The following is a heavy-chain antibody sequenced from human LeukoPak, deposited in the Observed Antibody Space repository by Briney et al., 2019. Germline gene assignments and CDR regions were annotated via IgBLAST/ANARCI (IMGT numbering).Heavy chain of an antibody. V-gene: IGHV1-18*01. CDR1: GYTFYTYG. Sequence: ASVKVSCKASGYTFYTYGISWVRQAPGQGLEWMGWISVYNGNTNYAQNLQGRVTMTTDTSTSTAYMELRSLRSDDTAVYYCARGGRNDFFDPWGQGTLVTVSS. D-gene: IGHD1-1*01. CDR3: ARGGRNDFFDP. J-gene: IGHJ5*02. CDR2: ISVYNGNT.